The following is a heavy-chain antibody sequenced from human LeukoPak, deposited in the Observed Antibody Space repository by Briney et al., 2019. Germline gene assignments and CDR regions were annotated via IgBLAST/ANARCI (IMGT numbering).Heavy chain of an antibody. CDR3: ARGGQLWLRY. CDR2: INHSGST. V-gene: IGHV4-34*01. Sequence: SETLSLTCAVYGGSFSGYYWSWIRQPPGKGLEWIGEINHSGSTNYNPSLKSRVTISVDTSKNQFSLKLSSVTAADTTVYYCARGGQLWLRYWGQGTLVTVSS. J-gene: IGHJ4*02. CDR1: GGSFSGYY. D-gene: IGHD5-18*01.